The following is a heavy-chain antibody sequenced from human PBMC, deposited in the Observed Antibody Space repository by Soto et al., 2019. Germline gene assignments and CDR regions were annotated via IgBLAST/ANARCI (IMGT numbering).Heavy chain of an antibody. J-gene: IGHJ6*03. V-gene: IGHV3-7*01. CDR3: ARDSYYDFWSGYSTYMDV. Sequence: GGSLRLSCAASGFTFSSYWMSWVRQAPGKGLEWVANIKQDGSEKYYVDSVKGRFTISRDNAKNSLYLQMNSLRAEDTAVYYCARDSYYDFWSGYSTYMDVWGKGTTVTVSS. CDR2: IKQDGSEK. D-gene: IGHD3-3*01. CDR1: GFTFSSYW.